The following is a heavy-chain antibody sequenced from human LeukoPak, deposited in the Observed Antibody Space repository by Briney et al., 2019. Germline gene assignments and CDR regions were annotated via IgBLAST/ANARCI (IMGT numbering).Heavy chain of an antibody. Sequence: ASVKVSCKASGYTFTSYDINWVRQATGQGLEWMGWMNPNSGNTGYAQKFQGRVTMTRNTSISTAYMERSSLRSEDTAVYYCARAPSSITIFGVVTEYYYYYYYMDVWGKGTTVTVSS. CDR3: ARAPSSITIFGVVTEYYYYYYYMDV. J-gene: IGHJ6*03. D-gene: IGHD3-3*01. CDR2: MNPNSGNT. CDR1: GYTFTSYD. V-gene: IGHV1-8*01.